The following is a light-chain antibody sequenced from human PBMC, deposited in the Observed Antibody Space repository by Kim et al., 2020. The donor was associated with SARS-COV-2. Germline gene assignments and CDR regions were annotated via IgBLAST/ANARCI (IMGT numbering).Light chain of an antibody. V-gene: IGKV3-20*01. Sequence: EIVLTQSPGTLSLSPGERVTLSCRASQSVSSNYLAWYQQKPGQAPRLLIYGASSRATGIPDRFSGGGSGTDFTLTISRLEPEDFAVYYCQQYGSSPRTLGGGTKVDIK. CDR1: QSVSSNY. CDR3: QQYGSSPRT. J-gene: IGKJ4*01. CDR2: GAS.